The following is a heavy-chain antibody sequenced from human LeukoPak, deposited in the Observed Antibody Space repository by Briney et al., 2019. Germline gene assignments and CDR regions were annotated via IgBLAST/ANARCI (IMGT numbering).Heavy chain of an antibody. CDR1: GGSISSYY. V-gene: IGHV4-59*01. J-gene: IGHJ4*02. Sequence: PSETLSLTCTVSGGSISSYYWSWIRQPPGKGLEWIGYIYYSGSTNYNPSLKSRVTISVDTSKNQFSLKLSSVTAADTAVYYCARTGSVDYYGSGSYDYWGQGTLVTVSS. CDR3: ARTGSVDYYGSGSYDY. CDR2: IYYSGST. D-gene: IGHD3-10*01.